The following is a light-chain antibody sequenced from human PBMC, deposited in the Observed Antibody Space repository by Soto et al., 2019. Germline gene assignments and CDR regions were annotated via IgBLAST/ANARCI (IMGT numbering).Light chain of an antibody. Sequence: DIQMTQSPSTLSGSVGDRVTITCRASQTISSWLAWYQQKPGKAPNXMIYDASSLESGVPTRFSGSGSGTECTLTISSLQPDDVATYYCQQYDSFSWTFGQGTKVDI. J-gene: IGKJ1*01. CDR1: QTISSW. V-gene: IGKV1-5*01. CDR2: DAS. CDR3: QQYDSFSWT.